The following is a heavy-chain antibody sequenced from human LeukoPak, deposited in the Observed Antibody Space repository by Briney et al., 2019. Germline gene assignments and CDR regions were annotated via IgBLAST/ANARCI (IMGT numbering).Heavy chain of an antibody. Sequence: SETLSLTCTVSGGSISSGDYYWSWIRQHPGKGLEWIGNIYYSGSTYYNPSLKSRVTISVDTSKSQFTLKLSSVTAADTAVYYCAREGYDSSYYYYLDYWGQGTLVTVSS. D-gene: IGHD3-22*01. V-gene: IGHV4-31*03. CDR1: GGSISSGDYY. CDR2: IYYSGST. J-gene: IGHJ4*02. CDR3: AREGYDSSYYYYLDY.